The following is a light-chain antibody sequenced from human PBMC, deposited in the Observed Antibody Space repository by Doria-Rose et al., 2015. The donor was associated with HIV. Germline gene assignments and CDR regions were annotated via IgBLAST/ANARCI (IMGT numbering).Light chain of an antibody. Sequence: VGGYTYVSWYQQHPGKAPKLMIYDVSKRPSGVPDRFSGSKSGNTASLTISGLQAEDEADYYCCSYAGSYTYVVFGGGTKLTVL. CDR2: DVS. CDR1: VGGYTY. J-gene: IGLJ2*01. CDR3: CSYAGSYTYVV. V-gene: IGLV2-11*01.